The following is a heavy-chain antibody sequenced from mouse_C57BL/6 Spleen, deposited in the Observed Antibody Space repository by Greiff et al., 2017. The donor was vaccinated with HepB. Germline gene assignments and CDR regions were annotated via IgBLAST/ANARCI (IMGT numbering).Heavy chain of an antibody. D-gene: IGHD1-1*01. Sequence: EVMLVESGAELVRPGASVKLSCTASGFTFTDYYMHWVKQRPEQGLEWIGRIDPEDGDTEYAPKFKGKATMTADTSSNTAYLQLSSLTSEDTAVYYCTKGLLRGGLDYWGQGTTLTVSS. CDR3: TKGLLRGGLDY. CDR2: IDPEDGDT. J-gene: IGHJ2*01. CDR1: GFTFTDYY. V-gene: IGHV14-1*01.